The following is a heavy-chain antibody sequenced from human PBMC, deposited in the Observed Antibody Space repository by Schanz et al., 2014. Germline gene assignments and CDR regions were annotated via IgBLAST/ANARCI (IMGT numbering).Heavy chain of an antibody. J-gene: IGHJ4*02. CDR2: INVGNGNM. Sequence: QEQLVQSGAEVRKPGASVKVSCKASGYTFTSYSIHWVRQAPGQGLEWMGWINVGNGNMKYSQKFQGRVTITRDTSASTAYMELTSLRSEDTAVHYCARGRGFYDYWGQGTLVTVSS. CDR1: GYTFTSYS. CDR3: ARGRGFYDY. V-gene: IGHV1-3*01. D-gene: IGHD3-10*01.